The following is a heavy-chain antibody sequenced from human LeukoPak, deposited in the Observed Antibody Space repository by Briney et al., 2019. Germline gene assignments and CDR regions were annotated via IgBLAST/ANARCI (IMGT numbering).Heavy chain of an antibody. J-gene: IGHJ5*02. CDR1: GYTFTGYY. V-gene: IGHV1-2*02. D-gene: IGHD2-2*01. CDR2: INPNSGGT. CDR3: ARDLCSSTSCYEFDP. Sequence: ASVKVSCKASGYTFTGYYTHWVRQAPGQGLEWMGWINPNSGGTNYAQKFQGRVTMTRDTSISTAYMELSRLRSDDTAVYYCARDLCSSTSCYEFDPWGQGTLVTVSS.